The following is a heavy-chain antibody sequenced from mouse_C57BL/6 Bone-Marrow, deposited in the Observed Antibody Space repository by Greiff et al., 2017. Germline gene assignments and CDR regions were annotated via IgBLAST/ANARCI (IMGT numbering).Heavy chain of an antibody. D-gene: IGHD1-1*01. CDR1: GYAFTNYL. CDR3: ARYYGSRGAWFAY. J-gene: IGHJ3*01. CDR2: INPGSGGT. V-gene: IGHV1-54*01. Sequence: QVQLQQSGAELLRPGTSVKVSCKASGYAFTNYLIEWVKQRPGQGLEWIGVINPGSGGTNYNEKFKGKATLTADKSSSTAYMQLSSLTSEDSAVYFCARYYGSRGAWFAYWGQGTLVTVSA.